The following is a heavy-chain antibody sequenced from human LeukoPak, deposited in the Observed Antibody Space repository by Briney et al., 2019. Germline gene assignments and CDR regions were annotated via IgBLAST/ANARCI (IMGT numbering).Heavy chain of an antibody. D-gene: IGHD6-13*01. CDR3: ARGVEEIAAAGLSLSGYYYYMDV. CDR2: INAGNGNT. Sequence: ASVKVSCKASGYTFTSYAMHWVRQAPGQRLEWMGWINAGNGNTKYSQEFQGRVTITRDTSASTAYMELSSLRSEDMAVYYCARGVEEIAAAGLSLSGYYYYMDVWGKGTTVTISS. J-gene: IGHJ6*03. V-gene: IGHV1-3*03. CDR1: GYTFTSYA.